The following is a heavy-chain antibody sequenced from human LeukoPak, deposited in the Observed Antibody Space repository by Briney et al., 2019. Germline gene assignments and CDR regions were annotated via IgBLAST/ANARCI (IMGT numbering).Heavy chain of an antibody. CDR3: VTRGYETTRDFDY. V-gene: IGHV5-51*01. CDR1: GYSFSNHW. Sequence: GESLKISCKGSGYSFSNHWIGWVRQMPGKGLEWMGIIYPGDSDTRYSPSFQGQVAISADKSISTAYLQWSSLKASDTAMYYCVTRGYETTRDFDYWGQGTLVTVSS. D-gene: IGHD5-12*01. J-gene: IGHJ4*02. CDR2: IYPGDSDT.